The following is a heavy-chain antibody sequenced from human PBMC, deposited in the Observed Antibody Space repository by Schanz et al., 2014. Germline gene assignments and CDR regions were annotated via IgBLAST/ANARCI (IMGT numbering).Heavy chain of an antibody. V-gene: IGHV3-23*04. CDR1: GVTFSSYA. CDR3: ARDRVGASSYFDY. CDR2: INGNGGIT. D-gene: IGHD1-26*01. Sequence: EVQLVEYGGGLVQPGESLRLSCAASGVTFSSYAMSWVRQAPGKGLEWVSAINGNGGITYYADPVKGRFTISRDNSKNTLYLQMKSLRVEDTAVYYCARDRVGASSYFDYWGQGTLVTVSS. J-gene: IGHJ4*02.